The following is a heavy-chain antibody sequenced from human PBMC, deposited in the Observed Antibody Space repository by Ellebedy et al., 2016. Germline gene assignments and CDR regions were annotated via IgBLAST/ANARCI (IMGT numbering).Heavy chain of an antibody. D-gene: IGHD6-13*01. CDR1: GFSFSDYA. CDR3: ARDNKGSSLIYYYYMDV. V-gene: IGHV3-23*01. J-gene: IGHJ6*03. CDR2: ISGSGSST. Sequence: GESLKISXAASGFSFSDYAMIWVRQAPGKGLEWVSGISGSGSSTSYADSVKGRFTTSRDNSKNTLYLQMNSLRAEDTAVYYCARDNKGSSLIYYYYMDVWGKGTTVTVSS.